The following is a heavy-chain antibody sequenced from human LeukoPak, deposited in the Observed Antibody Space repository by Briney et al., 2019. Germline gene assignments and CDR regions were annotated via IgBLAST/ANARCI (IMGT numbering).Heavy chain of an antibody. CDR2: IKQDGSEK. V-gene: IGHV3-7*01. CDR1: GFTFSSYW. CDR3: ARDAYQYYYDSSGYYFMYYFDY. J-gene: IGHJ4*02. Sequence: GGSLRLSCAASGFTFSSYWMSWVRQAPGKGLEWVANIKQDGSEKYYVDSVKGRFTISRDNAKNSLYLQMNSLRAEDTAVYCCARDAYQYYYDSSGYYFMYYFDYWGQGTLVTVSS. D-gene: IGHD3-22*01.